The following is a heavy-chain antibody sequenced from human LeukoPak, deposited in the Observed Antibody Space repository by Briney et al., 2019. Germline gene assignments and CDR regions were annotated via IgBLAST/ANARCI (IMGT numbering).Heavy chain of an antibody. CDR3: ARSPYLTRVGFDP. J-gene: IGHJ5*02. CDR2: VYYSGTT. CDR1: GVSSGYSGQY. Sequence: SETLSLTCTVSGVSSGYSGQYWVWNGQPPGQELEWSGSVYYSGTTHYNPYLTSRLTISVDTSKNQFSLRLSSVTAADTAIYYCARSPYLTRVGFDPWGQGTLVSVSS. V-gene: IGHV4-39*07.